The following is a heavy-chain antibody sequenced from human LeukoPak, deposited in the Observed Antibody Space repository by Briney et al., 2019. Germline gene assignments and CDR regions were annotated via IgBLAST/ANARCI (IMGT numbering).Heavy chain of an antibody. D-gene: IGHD3-22*01. CDR2: IYSGGST. CDR3: ARGSSSGYSLQYFQH. J-gene: IGHJ1*01. Sequence: GGSLRLSCAASGFTFSSNYMSWVRQAPGKGLEWVSLIYSGGSTYYSDSVKGRFTISRDDSKNTLYLQMNSLRAEDTAVYYCARGSSSGYSLQYFQHWGQGTLVTVSP. CDR1: GFTFSSNY. V-gene: IGHV3-53*01.